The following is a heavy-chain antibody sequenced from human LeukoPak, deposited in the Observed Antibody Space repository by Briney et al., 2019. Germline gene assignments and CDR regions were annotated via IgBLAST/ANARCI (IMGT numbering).Heavy chain of an antibody. CDR1: GFTFSSYA. Sequence: GGSLRLSCAASGFTFSSYAMSWVRQAPGKGLEWVSVISGSGGSTYYADSVKGRFTISRDNPKNTLYLQMHSLRAEDTAVYYCARYCSSTSCLAAAYYYGMDVWGQGTTVTASS. J-gene: IGHJ6*02. CDR2: ISGSGGST. CDR3: ARYCSSTSCLAAAYYYGMDV. D-gene: IGHD2-2*01. V-gene: IGHV3-23*01.